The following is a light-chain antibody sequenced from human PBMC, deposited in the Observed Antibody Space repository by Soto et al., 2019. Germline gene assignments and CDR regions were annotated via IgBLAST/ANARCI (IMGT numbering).Light chain of an antibody. J-gene: IGLJ2*01. CDR3: CSYAADSSDNNYVV. V-gene: IGLV2-23*01. Sequence: QSALTQPASVSGSPGQSITISCTGTSSDLGSYNLVSWYQQHPGKAPKFIIYEGSKRPSGVSNRFSGSKSGNTASLTISGLQAEDEADYYCCSYAADSSDNNYVVFGGGTKDTVL. CDR1: SSDLGSYNL. CDR2: EGS.